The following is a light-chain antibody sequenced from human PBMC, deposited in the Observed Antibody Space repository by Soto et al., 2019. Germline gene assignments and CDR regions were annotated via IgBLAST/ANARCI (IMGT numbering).Light chain of an antibody. CDR2: GAS. CDR3: QQYKNWPL. J-gene: IGKJ5*01. V-gene: IGKV3-15*01. Sequence: EIVLTQSPATLSFSPGERVTLSCRTSHSVNSHVAWYQQKPGQAPRLPLYGASTRATGIPVRFSGSGFGTEFTLTISSLQSEDFAVYYCQQYKNWPLFGQGTRLEIK. CDR1: HSVNSH.